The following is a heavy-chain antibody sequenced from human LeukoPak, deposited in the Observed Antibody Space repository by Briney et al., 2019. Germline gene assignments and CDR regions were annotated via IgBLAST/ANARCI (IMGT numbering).Heavy chain of an antibody. CDR2: IYYSGST. CDR3: ARFGGDIDY. CDR1: GGSISSSSYY. D-gene: IGHD3-10*01. V-gene: IGHV4-39*01. J-gene: IGHJ4*02. Sequence: SETLSLTCTVSGGSISSSSYYWGWIRQPPGKGLEWIGSIYYSGSTYYNPSLKSRVTISVDTSKNQFSLKLSSVTAADTAVYYCARFGGDIDYWGQGTLVTVSS.